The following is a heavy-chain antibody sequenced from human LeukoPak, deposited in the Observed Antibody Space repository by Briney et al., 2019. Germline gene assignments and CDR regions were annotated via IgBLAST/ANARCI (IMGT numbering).Heavy chain of an antibody. V-gene: IGHV3-30*02. CDR3: AKDYCSGGSCYSIDNWFDP. J-gene: IGHJ5*02. CDR1: GFTFSSYG. CDR2: IRYDGSNK. Sequence: PGGSLRLSCAASGFTFSSYGMHWVRQAPGKGLEWVAFIRYDGSNKYYADSVKGRFTISRDNSKNTLYLQMNSLRAEDTAVYYCAKDYCSGGSCYSIDNWFDPWGQGTLVTVSS. D-gene: IGHD2-15*01.